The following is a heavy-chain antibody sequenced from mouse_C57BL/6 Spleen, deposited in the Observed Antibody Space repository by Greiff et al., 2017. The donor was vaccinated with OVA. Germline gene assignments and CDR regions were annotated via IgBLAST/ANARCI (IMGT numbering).Heavy chain of an antibody. V-gene: IGHV1-12*01. J-gene: IGHJ1*03. CDR2: IYPGNGDT. CDR3: ARYPHYGSSYGYFDV. CDR1: GYTFTSYN. Sequence: QVQLKESGAELVRPGASVKMSCKASGYTFTSYNMHWVKQTPRQGLEWIGAIYPGNGDTSYNQKFKGKATLTVDKSSSTAYMQLSSLTSEDSAVYFCARYPHYGSSYGYFDVWGTGTTVTVSS. D-gene: IGHD1-1*01.